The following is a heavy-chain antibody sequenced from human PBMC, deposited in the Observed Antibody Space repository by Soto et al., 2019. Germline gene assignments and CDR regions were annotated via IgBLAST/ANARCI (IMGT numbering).Heavy chain of an antibody. J-gene: IGHJ4*02. V-gene: IGHV3-15*01. CDR1: GFTFRDAW. CDR2: IKVKTEGGTI. D-gene: IGHD1-1*01. CDR3: TTDPHSTGTKY. Sequence: GGSLRLSCAASGFTFRDAWISWVRQAPGAGLEWVGLIKVKTEGGTIDYAAPVKARFTISRDASKNTLYLQMNSLKTEDTAVYYCTTDPHSTGTKYWGQGTLVTVSS.